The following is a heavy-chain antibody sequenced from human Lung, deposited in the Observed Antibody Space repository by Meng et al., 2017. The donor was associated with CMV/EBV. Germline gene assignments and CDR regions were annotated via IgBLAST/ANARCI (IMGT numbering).Heavy chain of an antibody. CDR2: INPNSGGT. J-gene: IGHJ4*02. V-gene: IGHV1-2*02. CDR1: GYTFTGYY. Sequence: QVQLVQSGAEVKKPXXSVKVSCKASGYTFTGYYMHWVRQAPGQGREWVGWINPNSGGTNYAQKFQGRVTMTRDTSISTAYMELSRLRSDDTAVYYCATGWGATYRLDYWGQGTLVTVSS. CDR3: ATGWGATYRLDY. D-gene: IGHD1-26*01.